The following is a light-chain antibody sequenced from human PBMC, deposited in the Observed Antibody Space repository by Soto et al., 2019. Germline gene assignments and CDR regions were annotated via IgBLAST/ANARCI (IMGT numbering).Light chain of an antibody. Sequence: EVMMTQSPATLSVSPGERATLSCRASQSVSSSLAWYQQKPGQAPRLLIYGASTRATGIPARFSGSGSGTEFTLTISSLEFADSAVYHCQQQSNWITFGQGTRLEIK. CDR3: QQQSNWIT. CDR1: QSVSSS. V-gene: IGKV3-15*01. CDR2: GAS. J-gene: IGKJ5*01.